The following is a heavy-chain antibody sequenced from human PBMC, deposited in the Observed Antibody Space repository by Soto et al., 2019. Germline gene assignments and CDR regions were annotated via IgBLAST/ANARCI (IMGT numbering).Heavy chain of an antibody. CDR3: GRVLSVLVAWGGAAPDKSFFDK. CDR2: ITHRGST. Sequence: PSVTLPLTCAVYGGSFSGYYWTWIRQPPEKGLERIGEITHRGSTNQNSSLKSRFSISLDTSKNQISLKLKSVTAADTAAYYCGRVLSVLVAWGGAAPDKSFFDKWSPGTLV. D-gene: IGHD2-8*02. J-gene: IGHJ4*02. CDR1: GGSFSGYY. V-gene: IGHV4-34*01.